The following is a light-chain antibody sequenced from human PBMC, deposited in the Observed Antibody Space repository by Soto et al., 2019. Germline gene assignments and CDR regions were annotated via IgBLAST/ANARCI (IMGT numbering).Light chain of an antibody. J-gene: IGLJ3*02. V-gene: IGLV1-40*01. CDR1: SSNIGARYD. CDR2: RDN. Sequence: QSVLTQPPSVSGAPGQRVTISCTGSSSNIGARYDVHWYQHLPGAAPKLLIYRDNNRPSGVPDRFSGSKSGTSASLVISGLQAEDEADYYCLSYDSSLSGVVFGGRTKLTVL. CDR3: LSYDSSLSGVV.